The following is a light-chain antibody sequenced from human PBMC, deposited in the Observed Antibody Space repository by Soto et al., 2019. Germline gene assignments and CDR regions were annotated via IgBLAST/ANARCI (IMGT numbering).Light chain of an antibody. V-gene: IGKV2-30*02. CDR3: MQGTHCTWT. CDR2: KVS. CDR1: QSLVHSDGNTY. Sequence: DVVMTQSPLSLPVTLGQPASISCRSSQSLVHSDGNTYLNWFQQRPGQSPRRLIYKVSNRDSGVPDRFSGRGSGTDFTLKISRVEAEDVGVYYCMQGTHCTWTFGQGTRVEIK. J-gene: IGKJ1*01.